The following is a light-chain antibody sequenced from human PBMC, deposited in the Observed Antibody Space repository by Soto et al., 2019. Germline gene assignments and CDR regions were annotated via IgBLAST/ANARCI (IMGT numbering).Light chain of an antibody. CDR3: QQYNHWPPIT. V-gene: IGKV3-15*01. Sequence: EIVMTQSPATLSLSAGERATLAWRASQSVSSKLAWYQQKPGQAPRLLIYGASPRATGFPARFSGSGSGAELALTISILQSEDVAAYYCQQYNHWPPITVGQGTRLQIK. J-gene: IGKJ5*01. CDR1: QSVSSK. CDR2: GAS.